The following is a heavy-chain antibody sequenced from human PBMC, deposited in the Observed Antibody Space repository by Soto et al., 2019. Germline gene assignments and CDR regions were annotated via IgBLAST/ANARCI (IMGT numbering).Heavy chain of an antibody. Sequence: EGSLRLSCAASGFTFSNYWMSWVRQAPGKGLEWVANIKQDGSDKYYSDSVKGRFTISRDNAKNSLYLQMNSLRAEDTAVYYCASEGSGSGPGFFPWGQGTLVTVSS. CDR2: IKQDGSDK. J-gene: IGHJ5*01. CDR3: ASEGSGSGPGFFP. D-gene: IGHD3-10*01. V-gene: IGHV3-7*01. CDR1: GFTFSNYW.